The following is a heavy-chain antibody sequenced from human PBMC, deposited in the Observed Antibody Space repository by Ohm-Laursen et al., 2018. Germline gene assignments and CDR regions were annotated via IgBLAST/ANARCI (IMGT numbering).Heavy chain of an antibody. V-gene: IGHV3-7*01. CDR2: IAPDGGAK. CDR3: ARDFGWGWDY. CDR1: GLTFSSYW. Sequence: SLRLSCAATGLTFSSYWMSWVRQAPGKGLEWLANIAPDGGAKYYVDSVKGRFTMSRDNTKSSLYLQMYGLRAEDTAVYYCARDFGWGWDYWGQGSLVTVSS. J-gene: IGHJ4*02. D-gene: IGHD6-19*01.